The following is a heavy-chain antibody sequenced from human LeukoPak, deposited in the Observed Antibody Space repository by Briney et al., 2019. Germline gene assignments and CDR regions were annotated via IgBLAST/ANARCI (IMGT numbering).Heavy chain of an antibody. V-gene: IGHV3-30*18. CDR1: GFTFSSYG. Sequence: GRSLRLSCAASGFTFSSYGMHWVRQAPGKGLEWVAVISYDGSNKYYADSVKGRFTISRDNSKNTLYLQMNSLRAEDTAVYYCAKASHSGWHFWGQGTLATVSS. CDR3: AKASHSGWHF. D-gene: IGHD6-19*01. J-gene: IGHJ4*02. CDR2: ISYDGSNK.